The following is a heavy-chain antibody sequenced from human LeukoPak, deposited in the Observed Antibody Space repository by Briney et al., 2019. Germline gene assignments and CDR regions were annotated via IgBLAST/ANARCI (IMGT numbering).Heavy chain of an antibody. J-gene: IGHJ4*02. CDR2: INHSGST. V-gene: IGHV4-34*01. Sequence: PSETLSLTCAVYGGSFSGYYWSWIRQPPGKGLEWIGEINHSGSTNYNPSLKSRVTISVDTSKNQFSLKLSSVTAADTAVYYCARQRLRDYYGSGSRPGFDYWGQGTLVTVSS. CDR1: GGSFSGYY. CDR3: ARQRLRDYYGSGSRPGFDY. D-gene: IGHD3-10*01.